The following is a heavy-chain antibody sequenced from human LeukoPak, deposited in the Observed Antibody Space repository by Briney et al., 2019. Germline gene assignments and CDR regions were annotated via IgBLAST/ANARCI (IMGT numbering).Heavy chain of an antibody. V-gene: IGHV3-11*04. CDR3: ARDALSGYSLVGGMDV. D-gene: IGHD5-18*01. CDR1: GFTFSDYY. Sequence: GGSLRLSCAASGFTFSDYYMGWIRRAPGRGLDWVSYISSSSSTIYYADSVKGRFTISRDNAKNSLYLQMNSLRDEDTAVYYCARDALSGYSLVGGMDVWGQGTTVTVSS. CDR2: ISSSSSTI. J-gene: IGHJ6*02.